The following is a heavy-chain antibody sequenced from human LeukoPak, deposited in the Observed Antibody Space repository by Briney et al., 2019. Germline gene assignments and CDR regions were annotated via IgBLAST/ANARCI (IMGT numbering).Heavy chain of an antibody. V-gene: IGHV3-23*01. CDR3: AKDRFTMVRGVIITVFDY. J-gene: IGHJ4*02. CDR2: ISGSGGSA. D-gene: IGHD3-10*01. CDR1: GFTFSSYA. Sequence: AGGSLRLSCAASGFTFSSYAMSWVRQAPGKGLEWVSAISGSGGSAYYADSVKGRFTISRDNSKNTLYLQMNSLRAEDTAVYYCAKDRFTMVRGVIITVFDYWGQGTLVTVSS.